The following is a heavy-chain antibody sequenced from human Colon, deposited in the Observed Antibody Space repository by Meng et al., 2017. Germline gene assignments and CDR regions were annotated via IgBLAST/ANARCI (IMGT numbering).Heavy chain of an antibody. Sequence: EVQLLESGGGLVQPGGSLRRSCAASGFTFGRYAMSWVRQAPGKGLEWVSAISDGGIDTFYADSVKGRFTISRDNSRNALYLQVDSLRVEDTALYYCARRIEAVGIRCFDLWGRGTLVTVSS. CDR1: GFTFGRYA. V-gene: IGHV3-23*01. D-gene: IGHD6-13*01. CDR3: ARRIEAVGIRCFDL. J-gene: IGHJ2*01. CDR2: ISDGGIDT.